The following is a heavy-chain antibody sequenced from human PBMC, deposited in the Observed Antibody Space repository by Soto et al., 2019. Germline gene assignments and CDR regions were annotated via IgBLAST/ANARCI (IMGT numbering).Heavy chain of an antibody. Sequence: QITLKESGPTLVKPTQTLTLTCTFSGFSLSTSGVGVGWIRQPPGKALEWLALIYWDDGKRYSPSLKSRLTLTKDTAKNQVVLTMTNMDPVDTATYYFAHSGYCSSGMCYHFDYWGQGTLVTVSS. CDR1: GFSLSTSGVG. CDR3: AHSGYCSSGMCYHFDY. J-gene: IGHJ4*02. CDR2: IYWDDGK. D-gene: IGHD2-15*01. V-gene: IGHV2-5*02.